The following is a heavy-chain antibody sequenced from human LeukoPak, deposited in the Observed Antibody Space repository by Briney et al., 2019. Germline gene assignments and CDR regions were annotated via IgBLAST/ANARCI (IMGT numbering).Heavy chain of an antibody. J-gene: IGHJ4*02. CDR1: GFTFSTYA. V-gene: IGHV3-7*03. CDR3: ARGVDYFDY. CDR2: IKQDGSEK. D-gene: IGHD3-3*01. Sequence: GGSLRLSCAASGFTFSTYAMSWVRQAPGKGLEWVANIKQDGSEKYYVDSVKGRFTISRDNAKNSLYLQMNSLRAEDTAVYYCARGVDYFDYWGQGTLVTVSS.